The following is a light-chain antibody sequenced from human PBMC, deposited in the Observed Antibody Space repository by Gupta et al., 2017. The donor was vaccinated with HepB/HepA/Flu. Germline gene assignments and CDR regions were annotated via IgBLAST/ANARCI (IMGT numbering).Light chain of an antibody. CDR3: QAWDSSTAAV. V-gene: IGLV3-1*01. Sequence: YELTQPPSVSVSPGQTARITCSGDKLGDKYACWYQQKPGQSPVLVIYQDSKRPSGIPERFSGSNSGNTATLTISGTQAMDEADYYCQAWDSSTAAVFGGGTKLTVL. CDR1: KLGDKY. J-gene: IGLJ2*01. CDR2: QDS.